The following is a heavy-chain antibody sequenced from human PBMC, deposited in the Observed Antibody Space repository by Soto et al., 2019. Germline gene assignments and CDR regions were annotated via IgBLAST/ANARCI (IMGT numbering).Heavy chain of an antibody. Sequence: SETLSLTCAVYGGSFSGYYWSWIRQPPGKGLEWIGEINHSGSTNYNPSLKSRVTISVDTSKNQFSLRLGSVTAADTAVYYCARTVVLPAAMVYYYYYYMVVWGKGTTVTVSS. CDR2: INHSGST. CDR1: GGSFSGYY. V-gene: IGHV4-34*01. D-gene: IGHD2-2*01. J-gene: IGHJ6*03. CDR3: ARTVVLPAAMVYYYYYYMVV.